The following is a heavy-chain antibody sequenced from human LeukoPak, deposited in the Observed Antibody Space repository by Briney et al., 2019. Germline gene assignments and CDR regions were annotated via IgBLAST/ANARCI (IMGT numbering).Heavy chain of an antibody. V-gene: IGHV4-59*01. Sequence: SETLSLTCTVSGGSISSYYWSWIRQPPGKGLEWIGYIYYSGSTNYNPSLKSRVTISVDTSKNQFSLKLSPVTAADTAVYYCARQPYSSSWNPSSYYYYYMDVWGKGTTVTISS. CDR2: IYYSGST. J-gene: IGHJ6*03. CDR3: ARQPYSSSWNPSSYYYYYMDV. CDR1: GGSISSYY. D-gene: IGHD6-13*01.